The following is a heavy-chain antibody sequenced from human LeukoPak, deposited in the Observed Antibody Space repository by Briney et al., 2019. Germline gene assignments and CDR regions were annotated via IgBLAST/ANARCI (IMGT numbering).Heavy chain of an antibody. CDR2: ISSTGDIT. D-gene: IGHD2-2*01. CDR3: ATHVWRAASRQYYYYMYV. V-gene: IGHV3-23*01. CDR1: ESAFVNYA. Sequence: GGSLRLSCAASESAFVNYAMSLVRQGPGKGLDWVSTISSTGDITYNADPVKGRFIISRDNSKNTLYLQMNSLRVDDTAIYYCATHVWRAASRQYYYYMYVWGKGTTVTVSS. J-gene: IGHJ6*03.